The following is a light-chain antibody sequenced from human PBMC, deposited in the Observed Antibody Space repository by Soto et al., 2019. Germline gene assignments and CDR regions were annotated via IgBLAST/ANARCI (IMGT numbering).Light chain of an antibody. CDR1: QSISSW. CDR3: QQYSGYPWT. Sequence: DIQMTQSPSTLSASVGDRVIITCRASQSISSWLAWYQQKPGKAPNLLIYRASSLESGVPSRFSGRGSGTEFTLTISSLQPDDFATYYCQQYSGYPWTFGQGTKVEIK. J-gene: IGKJ1*01. V-gene: IGKV1-5*03. CDR2: RAS.